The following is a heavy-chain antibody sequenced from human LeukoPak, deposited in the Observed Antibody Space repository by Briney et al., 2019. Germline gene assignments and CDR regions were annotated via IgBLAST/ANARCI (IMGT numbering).Heavy chain of an antibody. V-gene: IGHV3-74*01. CDR1: GFTFRSYW. CDR3: ARAPSEIGGYYPEYFRH. Sequence: PGGPLSLSCAASGFTFRSYWMPWVRQAPGKGLVWVSRIKRDGSTRYADSVKGRFTISRDNAKNTVSLQMNSLRAEDTGVYYCARAPSEIGGYYPEYFRHWGQGTLVTVSP. J-gene: IGHJ1*01. D-gene: IGHD3-16*01. CDR2: IKRDGST.